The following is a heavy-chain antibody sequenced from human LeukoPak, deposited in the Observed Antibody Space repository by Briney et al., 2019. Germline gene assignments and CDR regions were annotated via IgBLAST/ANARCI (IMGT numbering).Heavy chain of an antibody. J-gene: IGHJ4*02. Sequence: SETLSLTCTVSGGSISSSSYYWGWIRQPPGKGLEWIGSIYHSGSTYYNSSLKSRVIISVDTSKNQFSLKLSSVTAADTAVYYCARVRNSGYDTFFFDYWGQGTLVTVSS. D-gene: IGHD5-12*01. CDR2: IYHSGST. CDR3: ARVRNSGYDTFFFDY. CDR1: GGSISSSSYY. V-gene: IGHV4-39*07.